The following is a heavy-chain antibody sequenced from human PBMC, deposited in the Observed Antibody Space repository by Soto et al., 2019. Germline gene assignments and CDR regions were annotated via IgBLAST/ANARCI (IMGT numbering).Heavy chain of an antibody. CDR2: IIPILGIA. J-gene: IGHJ4*02. CDR3: HEGYCSTTSCRHDY. D-gene: IGHD2-2*01. Sequence: QVQLVQSGAEVKKPGSSVKVSCKASGGTFSSYTISWVRQAPGQGLEWMGRIIPILGIANYAQKFQGRVTITADKSTSTAYMELSSLRSEGTAVYYCHEGYCSTTSCRHDYWGQGTLVTVSS. V-gene: IGHV1-69*02. CDR1: GGTFSSYT.